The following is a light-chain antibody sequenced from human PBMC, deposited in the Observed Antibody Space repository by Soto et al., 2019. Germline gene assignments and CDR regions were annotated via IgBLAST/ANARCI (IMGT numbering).Light chain of an antibody. CDR1: QSVSSSY. J-gene: IGKJ1*01. CDR2: GAY. V-gene: IGKV3-20*01. CDR3: QQYGRART. Sequence: EIVLTQSPGTLSLSPGERATLSCRASQSVSSSYLAWYQQKPGQAPRLLIYGAYSRATGIPDRFSRSGSGTDFTLTISRLEPEDFAVYYCQQYGRARTFGQGTKVEIK.